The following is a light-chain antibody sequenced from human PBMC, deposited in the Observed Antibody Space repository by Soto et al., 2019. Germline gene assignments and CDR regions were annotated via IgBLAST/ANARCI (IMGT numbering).Light chain of an antibody. V-gene: IGKV3-20*01. CDR3: QQYGSSPLT. CDR1: QSVSSSY. Sequence: ENVLTQSPGTLSLSPGERATLSCRASQSVSSSYLAWYQQKPGQAPRLLIYDRSSRATGIPDRFSGSGSGTDFTLTISRLEPEDFAVYYCQQYGSSPLTFGGGTKVEIK. CDR2: DRS. J-gene: IGKJ4*01.